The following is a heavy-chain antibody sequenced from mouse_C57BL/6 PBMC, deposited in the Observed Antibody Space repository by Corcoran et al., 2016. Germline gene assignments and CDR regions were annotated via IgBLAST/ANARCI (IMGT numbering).Heavy chain of an antibody. CDR3: ARGLLRPPFAY. CDR1: GFNIKDYY. J-gene: IGHJ3*01. D-gene: IGHD2-3*01. V-gene: IGHV14-2*01. Sequence: EVQLQQSGAELVKPGASVKLSCTASGFNIKDYYMRWVKQRTEQGLEWSGRIDPEDGENKYAPKFQGKATITAATSSNTAYLQLSSRTSEDTAVYYWARGLLRPPFAYWGQGTLVTVSA. CDR2: IDPEDGEN.